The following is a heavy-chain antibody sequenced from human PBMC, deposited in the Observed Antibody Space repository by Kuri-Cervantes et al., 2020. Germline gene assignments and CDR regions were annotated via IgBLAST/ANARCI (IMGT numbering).Heavy chain of an antibody. Sequence: ASVKVSCKASGYSLGNYGINWVRQAPGQGPEWMGWINTNTGNPAYAQGFTGRFVFSLDTSVSTAYLQISSLEPEDSAVYYCASIAAAGAFDIWGQGTMVTVSS. D-gene: IGHD6-13*01. V-gene: IGHV7-4-1*02. CDR3: ASIAAAGAFDI. J-gene: IGHJ3*02. CDR2: INTNTGNP. CDR1: GYSLGNYG.